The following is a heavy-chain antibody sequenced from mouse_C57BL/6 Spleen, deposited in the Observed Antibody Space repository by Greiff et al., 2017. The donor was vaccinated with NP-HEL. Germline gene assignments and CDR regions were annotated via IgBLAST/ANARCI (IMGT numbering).Heavy chain of an antibody. D-gene: IGHD1-1*01. CDR2: IYPGDGDT. CDR1: GYAFSSSW. Sequence: QVQLQQSGPELVKPGASVKISCKASGYAFSSSWMNWVKQRPGKGLEWIGRIYPGDGDTNYNGKFKGKATLTADKSSSPAYMQLSSLTSEDSAVYFCARFIITTVVARGYFDYWGQGTTLTVSS. V-gene: IGHV1-82*01. CDR3: ARFIITTVVARGYFDY. J-gene: IGHJ2*01.